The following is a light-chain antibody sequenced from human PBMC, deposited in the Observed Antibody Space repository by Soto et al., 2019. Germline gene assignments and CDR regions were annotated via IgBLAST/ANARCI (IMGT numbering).Light chain of an antibody. CDR3: LLSYSGARV. CDR1: PGTVTSGHY. J-gene: IGLJ3*02. V-gene: IGLV7-46*01. CDR2: NTS. Sequence: QAVVTQEPSRTVSPGGTVTLTCGSSPGTVTSGHYPYWFHQKPGQAPRTLVYNTSDKHSWTPARFSGSLLGGKAALTLSGEQPEDEADLYCLLSYSGARVFGGGTKQTVL.